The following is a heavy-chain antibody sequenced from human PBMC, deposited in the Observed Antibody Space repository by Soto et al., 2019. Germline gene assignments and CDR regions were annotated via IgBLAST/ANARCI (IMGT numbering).Heavy chain of an antibody. Sequence: GGSLRLSCAASGFTFSSYGMHWVRQAPGKGLEWVAVISYDGSNKYYADSAKGRFTISRDNSKNTLYLQMNSLRAEDTAVYYCAKDHPPYHIVVVPAALDYWGQGTLVTVSS. V-gene: IGHV3-30*18. J-gene: IGHJ4*02. CDR1: GFTFSSYG. CDR2: ISYDGSNK. CDR3: AKDHPPYHIVVVPAALDY. D-gene: IGHD2-2*01.